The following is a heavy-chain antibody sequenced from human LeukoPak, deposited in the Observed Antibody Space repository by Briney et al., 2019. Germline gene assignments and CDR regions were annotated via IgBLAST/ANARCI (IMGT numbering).Heavy chain of an antibody. Sequence: GGSLRLSCVVSGFTFSSFAMTWVRQAPGSGLEWVSSIRGSGRGTDYAGSVRGRFTISRDNSKNTLYLQMNSLRAEDTAVYYCAKDRGYSYGYDYWGQGTLVTVSS. CDR3: AKDRGYSYGYDY. D-gene: IGHD5-18*01. J-gene: IGHJ4*02. V-gene: IGHV3-23*01. CDR1: GFTFSSFA. CDR2: IRGSGRGT.